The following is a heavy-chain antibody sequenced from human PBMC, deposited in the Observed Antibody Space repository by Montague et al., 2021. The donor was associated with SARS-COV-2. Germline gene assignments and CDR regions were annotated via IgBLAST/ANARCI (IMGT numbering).Heavy chain of an antibody. D-gene: IGHD3-3*01. CDR3: ARAPTIFGAVITNFDY. V-gene: IGHV4-31*03. CDR2: IYYSGST. Sequence: TLSLTCTVSGGSISSGGHYWSWIRQHPGKGLEWIGYIYYSGSTXYNPSLKSRVTISVDTSKNQFSLKLSSVTAADTAVYYCARAPTIFGAVITNFDYWGQGTLVTVSS. J-gene: IGHJ4*02. CDR1: GGSISSGGHY.